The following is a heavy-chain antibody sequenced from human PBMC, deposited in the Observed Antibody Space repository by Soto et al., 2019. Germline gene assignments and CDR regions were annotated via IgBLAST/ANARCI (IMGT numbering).Heavy chain of an antibody. D-gene: IGHD6-25*01. CDR3: ATDIGSSGGYWSANLDY. CDR2: ISYDGSNK. CDR1: GFTFSSYG. Sequence: QVQLVESGGGVVQPGRSLRLSCAASGFTFSSYGMHWVRQAPGKGLEWVAVISYDGSNKYYADSVKGGFTISRENSKNQLYLQKSRLRSEAAAVYYCATDIGSSGGYWSANLDYRGQGTLGTVSS. J-gene: IGHJ4*02. V-gene: IGHV3-30*03.